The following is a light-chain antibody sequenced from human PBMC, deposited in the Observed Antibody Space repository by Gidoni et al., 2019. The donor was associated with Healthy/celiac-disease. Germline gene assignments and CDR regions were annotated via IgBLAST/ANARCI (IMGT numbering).Light chain of an antibody. V-gene: IGKV1-39*01. Sequence: DIQMTQSPSSLSASVGDRVTITCRASQRISRYLNASQQKPGKAPTLLIYAASILQSGVPSRFTGSGSGTDFTLTISSLQPEDFATYYCQQSYSTLSFTFGPGTKVDIK. CDR1: QRISRY. CDR2: AAS. CDR3: QQSYSTLSFT. J-gene: IGKJ3*01.